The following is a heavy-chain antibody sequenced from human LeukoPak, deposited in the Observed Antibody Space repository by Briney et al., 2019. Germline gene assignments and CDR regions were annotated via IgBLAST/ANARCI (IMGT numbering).Heavy chain of an antibody. V-gene: IGHV3-23*01. CDR1: GITFSNYA. CDR3: AKVYVGTLGY. CDR2: ISGSAHKI. Sequence: GGSLRLSCVASGITFSNYAVSWVRQAPEKGLDWVSVISGSAHKIRYADSVKGRFTISRDNSENIVYLQMNNLRAEDTAVYYCAKVYVGTLGYWGQGTLVTVSS. J-gene: IGHJ4*02. D-gene: IGHD1-1*01.